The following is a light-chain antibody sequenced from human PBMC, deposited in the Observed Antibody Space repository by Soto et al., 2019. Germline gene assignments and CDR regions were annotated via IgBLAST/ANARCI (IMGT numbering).Light chain of an antibody. V-gene: IGKV3-15*01. CDR1: QSVRSN. J-gene: IGKJ2*03. CDR2: GAS. Sequence: ERVLTQSPATLSLSPGERATLSCRASQSVRSNIAWYQQKPGQAPRLLIYGASTRATGIPARFSGSGSGTEFTLTISSLQSEDFALYYCQHYNDWPYSFGQGTKLEIK. CDR3: QHYNDWPYS.